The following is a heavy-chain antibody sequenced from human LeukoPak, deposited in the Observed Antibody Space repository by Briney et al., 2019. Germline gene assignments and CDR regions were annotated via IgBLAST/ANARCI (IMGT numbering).Heavy chain of an antibody. D-gene: IGHD3-9*01. CDR3: AKDYRADILTGYHNWFDS. Sequence: PGGSLRLSCAASGFTFSSHWMHWVRQAPGKGLVWVSRINGDGSNTTYADSVKGRFTISRDNSKNTLYLQMNSLRAEDTAVYYCAKDYRADILTGYHNWFDSWGQGTLVAVSS. CDR2: INGDGSNT. CDR1: GFTFSSHW. J-gene: IGHJ5*01. V-gene: IGHV3-74*03.